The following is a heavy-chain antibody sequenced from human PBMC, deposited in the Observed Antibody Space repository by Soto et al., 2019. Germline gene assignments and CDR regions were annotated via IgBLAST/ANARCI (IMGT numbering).Heavy chain of an antibody. V-gene: IGHV2-5*01. CDR3: AHYDSSGYFSHFDS. CDR1: GFSLTTTGVG. J-gene: IGHJ4*02. Sequence: QIALQESGPTVVKPTQTLTLTCTFSGFSLTTTGVGVGWIRNAPGKALEWLAMVYWNDERRYSPSLKSRLTITQDTSKNQVVLTMTYMDPVDTATYFCAHYDSSGYFSHFDSWGQGTLVTVSS. CDR2: VYWNDER. D-gene: IGHD3-22*01.